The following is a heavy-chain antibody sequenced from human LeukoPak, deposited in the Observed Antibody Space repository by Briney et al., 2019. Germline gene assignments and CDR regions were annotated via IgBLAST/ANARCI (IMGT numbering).Heavy chain of an antibody. Sequence: ASVKVSCKASAYSFTSYYIHWVRQAPGQGLEWMGIINPSGGGTTYAQKFQGRVTMTTGTSTTTVYMELYSLTSEDTAIYYCARRGMALDYWGQGTLVTVSS. D-gene: IGHD3-16*01. CDR2: INPSGGGT. J-gene: IGHJ4*02. CDR1: AYSFTSYY. CDR3: ARRGMALDY. V-gene: IGHV1-46*01.